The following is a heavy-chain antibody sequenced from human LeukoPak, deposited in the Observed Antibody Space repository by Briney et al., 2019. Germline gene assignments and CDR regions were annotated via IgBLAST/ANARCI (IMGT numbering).Heavy chain of an antibody. CDR2: IWYDVSNK. D-gene: IGHD4-17*01. J-gene: IGHJ4*02. CDR3: AKVLHDYGDYVQGFYYFDY. Sequence: GGSLRDSCAASGFTLSGYCLRCVRQAPGKGLERVAYIWYDVSNKYYADSVKGRFTISRDNSKNTLYLQMNSLRGEYTAVYYCAKVLHDYGDYVQGFYYFDYWGQGTLVTVSS. CDR1: GFTLSGYC. V-gene: IGHV3-30*02.